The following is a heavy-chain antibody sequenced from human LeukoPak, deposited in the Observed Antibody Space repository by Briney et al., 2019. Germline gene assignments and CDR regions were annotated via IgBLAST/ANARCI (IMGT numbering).Heavy chain of an antibody. J-gene: IGHJ5*02. V-gene: IGHV1-69*13. CDR1: GGTFSSYA. Sequence: SVKVSCKASGGTFSSYAISWVRQAPGQGLEWMGGIIPIFGTANYAQKFQGRVTITADESTSTAYMELSSLRSEDTAVYYCATLSSGHNWFDPWGQGTLVTVSS. CDR3: ATLSSGHNWFDP. CDR2: IIPIFGTA. D-gene: IGHD3-22*01.